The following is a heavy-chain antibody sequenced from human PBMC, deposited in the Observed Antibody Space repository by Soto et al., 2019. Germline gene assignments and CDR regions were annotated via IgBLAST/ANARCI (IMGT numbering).Heavy chain of an antibody. CDR1: GFTISSNY. CDR3: ARVRGHIAVVIPRWWYFDY. D-gene: IGHD3-22*01. CDR2: IYSGGST. Sequence: EVQLVESGGGLIQPGGSLRLSCAASGFTISSNYMSWVRQAPGKGLEWVSVIYSGGSTYYADSVKGRFTISRDNSKNTLYLQMNSLRAEDTAVYYCARVRGHIAVVIPRWWYFDYWGQGTLVTVSS. J-gene: IGHJ4*02. V-gene: IGHV3-53*01.